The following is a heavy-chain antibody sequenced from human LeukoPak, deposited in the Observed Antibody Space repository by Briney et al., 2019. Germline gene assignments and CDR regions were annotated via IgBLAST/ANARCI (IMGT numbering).Heavy chain of an antibody. V-gene: IGHV1-2*06. CDR2: INPNSGGT. CDR3: ARDREIVAAEFGY. D-gene: IGHD6-25*01. Sequence: ASVTVSFTASGYTFTGYYMHWVRQAPGQGLEWMGRINPNSGGTNYAQKFQGRVTMTRDTSISTAYMELSRLRSDDTAVYYCARDREIVAAEFGYWGQGTLVTVSS. CDR1: GYTFTGYY. J-gene: IGHJ4*02.